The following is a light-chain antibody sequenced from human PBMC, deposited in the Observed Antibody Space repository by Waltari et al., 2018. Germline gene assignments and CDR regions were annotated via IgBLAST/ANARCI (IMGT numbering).Light chain of an antibody. CDR2: RNN. CDR1: RPNIGINY. Sequence: QSVLTQPPSASGTPGQRVTISCSGSRPNIGINYVYWYQHLPGTTPQLLIYRNNPRPSGVPDRCSGSKSGTSASLASSGLRSEDEADYYCAAWDDTLSAVLFGGGTNLTVL. V-gene: IGLV1-47*01. CDR3: AAWDDTLSAVL. J-gene: IGLJ3*02.